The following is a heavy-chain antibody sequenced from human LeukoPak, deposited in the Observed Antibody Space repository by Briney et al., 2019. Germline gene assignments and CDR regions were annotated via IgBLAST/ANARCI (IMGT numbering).Heavy chain of an antibody. CDR1: GGSFSGYY. D-gene: IGHD4-17*01. CDR3: AREGRSTTVTTFPHDAFDI. V-gene: IGHV4-34*01. CDR2: INHSGST. Sequence: SETLSLTCAVYGGSFSGYYWSWIRQPPGKGLEWIGEINHSGSTNYNPSLKSRVTISVDTSKNQFSLKLSSVTAAGTAVYYCAREGRSTTVTTFPHDAFDIWGQGTMVTVSS. J-gene: IGHJ3*02.